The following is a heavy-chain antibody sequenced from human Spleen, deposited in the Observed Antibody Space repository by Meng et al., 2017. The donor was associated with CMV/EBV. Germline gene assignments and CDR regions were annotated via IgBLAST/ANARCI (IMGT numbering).Heavy chain of an antibody. J-gene: IGHJ4*02. CDR1: GFTFSSYW. CDR2: IKQDGSEK. CDR3: ARLRRGIAVVGTGPFDY. D-gene: IGHD6-19*01. Sequence: GSLKISCAASGFTFSSYWMSWVRQAPGKGLEWVANIKQDGSEKYYVDSVKGRFTISRDNAKNSLYLQMNSLRAEDTAVYYCARLRRGIAVVGTGPFDYWGQGTLVTVSS. V-gene: IGHV3-7*01.